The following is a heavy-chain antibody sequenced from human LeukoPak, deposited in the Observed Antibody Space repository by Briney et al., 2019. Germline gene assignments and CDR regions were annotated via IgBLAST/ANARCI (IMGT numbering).Heavy chain of an antibody. J-gene: IGHJ5*02. Sequence: SETLSLTCTVSGASISNGSYDWSWIRHPAGKGREWFGRILISGTTHYNPSPETRFPRTVHTSKTQFSLKVSSVTAPQSTVYCCARVTLERGGFDPWGRGTLVTVSS. CDR3: ARVTLERGGFDP. CDR1: GASISNGSYD. CDR2: ILISGTT. V-gene: IGHV4-61*02. D-gene: IGHD2/OR15-2a*01.